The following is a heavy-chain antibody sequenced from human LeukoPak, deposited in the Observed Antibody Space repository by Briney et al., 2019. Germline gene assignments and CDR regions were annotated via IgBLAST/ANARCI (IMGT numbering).Heavy chain of an antibody. J-gene: IGHJ4*02. CDR1: GYSITSGYY. CDR3: ARYRVVVTAIPYSFDY. CDR2: IDHIVST. Sequence: SEALSVTCALPGYSITSGYYWGWIRQPPGEGRDWIGSIDHIVSTYYNPSLKSRVTISVDTSKNHFSLKLSSATAADTPLYYFARYRVVVTAIPYSFDYWGQGTLVTVSS. V-gene: IGHV4-38-2*01. D-gene: IGHD2-21*02.